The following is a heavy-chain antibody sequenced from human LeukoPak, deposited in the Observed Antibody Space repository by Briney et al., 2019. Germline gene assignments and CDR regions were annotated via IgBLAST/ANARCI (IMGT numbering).Heavy chain of an antibody. CDR3: ARRGGYYYGSGSYYRRVSGFDY. Sequence: PSETLSLTCAVYGGSFSGYYWSWIRQPPGKGLEWIGEINHSGSTNYNPSLKSRVTISVDTSKNQFSLKLSSVTAADTAVYYCARRGGYYYGSGSYYRRVSGFDYWGQGTLVTVSS. J-gene: IGHJ4*02. V-gene: IGHV4-34*01. CDR1: GGSFSGYY. CDR2: INHSGST. D-gene: IGHD3-10*01.